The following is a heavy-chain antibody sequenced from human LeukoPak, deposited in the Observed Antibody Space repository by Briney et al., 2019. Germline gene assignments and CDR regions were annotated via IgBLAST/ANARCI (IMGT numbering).Heavy chain of an antibody. CDR1: GGSISSSNYY. D-gene: IGHD6-13*01. V-gene: IGHV4-39*01. Sequence: KSSETLSLTCTVSGGSISSSNYYWDWIRQPPGKGLEWIGSIYYSGSTYYNPSLKSRVTISVDTSKNQFSLKLSSVTAADTAVYYCARRTAAGRGDWGQGTLVAVSS. CDR2: IYYSGST. J-gene: IGHJ4*02. CDR3: ARRTAAGRGD.